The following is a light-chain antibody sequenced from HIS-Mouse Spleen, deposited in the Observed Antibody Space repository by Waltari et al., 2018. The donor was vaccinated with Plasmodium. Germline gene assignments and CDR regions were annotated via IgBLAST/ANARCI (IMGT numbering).Light chain of an antibody. CDR1: AFPKKY. V-gene: IGLV3-10*01. J-gene: IGLJ3*02. CDR3: YSTDSSGNHRV. CDR2: EDS. Sequence: SYALTQPPSVSVSPGQTARITCSGDAFPKKYAYWYQQKSGQAPVPVIYEDSKRPPGIPERFSGSSSGTMATLTISGAQVEDEADYYCYSTDSSGNHRVFGGGTKLTVL.